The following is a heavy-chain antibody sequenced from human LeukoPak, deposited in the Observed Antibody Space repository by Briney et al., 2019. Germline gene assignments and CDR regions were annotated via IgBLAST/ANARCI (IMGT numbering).Heavy chain of an antibody. D-gene: IGHD1-1*01. Sequence: ASVTVSCKASGYTFTSYGISWVRQAPGQGLEWMGWISAYNGNTNYAQKLQGRVTMTTDTSTSTAYMELRSLRSDDTAVYYCARDLPGYYYYYGMDVWGQGTTVTVSS. CDR1: GYTFTSYG. CDR3: ARDLPGYYYYYGMDV. J-gene: IGHJ6*02. V-gene: IGHV1-18*01. CDR2: ISAYNGNT.